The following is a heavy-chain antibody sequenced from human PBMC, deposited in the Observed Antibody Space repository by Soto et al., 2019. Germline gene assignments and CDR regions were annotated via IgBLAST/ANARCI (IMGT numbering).Heavy chain of an antibody. CDR3: TSGGSCGGGRCDSLVY. Sequence: EVQVVESGGGLVKPGGSLRLACVASGFTFNNGRMNWVRQAPGKCLEWLGRISRNSEGGTTDFAAPGKVRFTISSDDSESTLYLQMDSLKTEDTARYYCTSGGSCGGGRCDSLVYWGQGTLVTVSS. CDR1: GFTFNNGR. D-gene: IGHD2-15*01. CDR2: ISRNSEGGTT. J-gene: IGHJ4*02. V-gene: IGHV3-15*01.